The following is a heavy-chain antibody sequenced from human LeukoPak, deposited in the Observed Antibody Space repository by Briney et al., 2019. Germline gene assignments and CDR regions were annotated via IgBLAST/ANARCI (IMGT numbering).Heavy chain of an antibody. CDR2: IYSGGRT. D-gene: IGHD1-26*01. J-gene: IGHJ4*02. V-gene: IGHV3-53*01. CDR1: GFTVSSNY. Sequence: GGSLRLSCAASGFTVSSNYMSWVRQAPGKGLEWASVIYSGGRTYYADSVKGRFTISRDNSKDTLYLQMNSLRAEDTAVYYCARSLAIESYASWYFDHWGQGTLVTVSS. CDR3: ARSLAIESYASWYFDH.